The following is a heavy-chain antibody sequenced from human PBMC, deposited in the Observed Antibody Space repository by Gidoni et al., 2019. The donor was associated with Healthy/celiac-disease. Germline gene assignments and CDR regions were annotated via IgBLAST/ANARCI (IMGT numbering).Heavy chain of an antibody. V-gene: IGHV3-33*01. D-gene: IGHD5-12*01. Sequence: QVQLVESGGGVVQPGRSLRPSCAASGFTFSSYGMHWVRQAPGKGLEWVAVIWYDGSNKYYADSVKGRFTISRDNSKNTLYLQMNSLRAEDTAVYYCARGRDGYNVDAFDIWGQGTMVTVSS. CDR3: ARGRDGYNVDAFDI. CDR2: IWYDGSNK. J-gene: IGHJ3*02. CDR1: GFTFSSYG.